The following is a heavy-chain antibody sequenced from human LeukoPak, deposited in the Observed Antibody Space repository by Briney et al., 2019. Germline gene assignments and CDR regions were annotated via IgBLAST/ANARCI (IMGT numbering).Heavy chain of an antibody. V-gene: IGHV4-34*01. CDR3: VRICGRGYFDY. CDR2: INHSGST. D-gene: IGHD2-2*01. CDR1: GGSFGGYY. Sequence: SETLSLTCAVSGGSFGGYYWSWIRQPPGKGLEWIGEINHSGSTNYNPSLKSRVAISVDTSKNQFSLKLSSVTAADTAVYYCVRICGRGYFDYWGQGTLVTVSS. J-gene: IGHJ4*02.